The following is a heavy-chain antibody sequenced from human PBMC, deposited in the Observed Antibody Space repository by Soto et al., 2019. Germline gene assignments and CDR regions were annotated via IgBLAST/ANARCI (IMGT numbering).Heavy chain of an antibody. CDR1: GFTFSSYA. J-gene: IGHJ4*02. V-gene: IGHV3-23*01. D-gene: IGHD6-25*01. CDR2: ISGTGGTT. CDR3: AKFFVETGESSGWPWSFHF. Sequence: GGSLRLSCAASGFTFSSYAMSWVRQAPGKGLEWVSAISGTGGTTYYADSVKGRFTISRDNSRNTVHLQMNSLRAEDTAIYYCAKFFVETGESSGWPWSFHFWAQRTLVSVSS.